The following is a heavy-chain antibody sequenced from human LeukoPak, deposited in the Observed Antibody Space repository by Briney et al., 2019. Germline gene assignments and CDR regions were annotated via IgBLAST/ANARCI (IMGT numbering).Heavy chain of an antibody. CDR3: AKGEDHGSGTVHFAS. Sequence: SGTLSLTCAVSGGSISSSNWWSWVRQPPGKGLEWIGEIYHGGSTNYNPSLKSRVAMSLDRSRNQFSLQLSSVTAADTAVYYCAKGEDHGSGTVHFASWGQGTLVTVSS. D-gene: IGHD3-10*01. CDR1: GGSISSSNW. J-gene: IGHJ4*02. CDR2: IYHGGST. V-gene: IGHV4-4*02.